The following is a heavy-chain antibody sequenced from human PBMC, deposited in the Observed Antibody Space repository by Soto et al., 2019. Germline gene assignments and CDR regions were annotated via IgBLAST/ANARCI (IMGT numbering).Heavy chain of an antibody. J-gene: IGHJ3*02. CDR3: AREARHLVRSFDI. Sequence: PGGSLRLSCAASGFTFSSDGMHWVRQAPGKGLEWVAIIWYDGSNKYYADSVKGRFTISRDNSKNTLYLQMNSLRAEDTAVYYCAREARHLVRSFDIWGQGTMVTVSS. CDR2: IWYDGSNK. D-gene: IGHD6-6*01. CDR1: GFTFSSDG. V-gene: IGHV3-33*01.